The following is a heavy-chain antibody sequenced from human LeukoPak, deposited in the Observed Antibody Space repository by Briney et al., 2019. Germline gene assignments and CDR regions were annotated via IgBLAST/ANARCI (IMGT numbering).Heavy chain of an antibody. Sequence: SQTLSLTCTVSGGSISHYYWSWIRQSPGKGLEWIGYIYYSGTTNYNPSLKSRVTISVDTSRNQFSLQLRSVTAADTAVYYCAREDPQTTVPEGMDVWGQGTTVIVSS. J-gene: IGHJ6*02. V-gene: IGHV4-59*01. D-gene: IGHD4-17*01. CDR3: AREDPQTTVPEGMDV. CDR2: IYYSGTT. CDR1: GGSISHYY.